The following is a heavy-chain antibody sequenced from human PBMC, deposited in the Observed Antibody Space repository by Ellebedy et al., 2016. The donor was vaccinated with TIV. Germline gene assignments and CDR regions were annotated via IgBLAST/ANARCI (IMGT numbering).Heavy chain of an antibody. V-gene: IGHV3-20*04. Sequence: GESLKISCAASGFTFSNYWMSWVRQAPGKGLEWVSGINWNGGSTGYADSVKGRFTISRDNAKNSLYLQMNSLRAEETAMYYCAGDLDVWGQGTLVTVSS. CDR1: GFTFSNYW. CDR3: AGDLDV. D-gene: IGHD3-3*01. J-gene: IGHJ4*02. CDR2: INWNGGST.